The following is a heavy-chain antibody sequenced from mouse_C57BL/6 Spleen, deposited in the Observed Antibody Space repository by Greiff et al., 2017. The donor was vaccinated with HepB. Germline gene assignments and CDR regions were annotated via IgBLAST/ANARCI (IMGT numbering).Heavy chain of an antibody. CDR2: IYPGDGDT. V-gene: IGHV1-82*01. D-gene: IGHD1-1*01. CDR3: ARSPLYGSSFFDY. J-gene: IGHJ2*01. CDR1: GYAFSSSW. Sequence: VQLKESGPELVKPGASVKISCKASGYAFSSSWMNWVKQRPGKGLEWIGRIYPGDGDTNYNGKFKGKATLTADKSSSTAYMQLSSLTSEDSAVYFCARSPLYGSSFFDYWGQGTTLTVSS.